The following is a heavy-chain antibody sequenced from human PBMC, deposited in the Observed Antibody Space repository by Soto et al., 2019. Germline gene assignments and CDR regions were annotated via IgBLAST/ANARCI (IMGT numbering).Heavy chain of an antibody. V-gene: IGHV4-59*01. CDR3: ARRDGFDYGDYDSDLSAFDI. J-gene: IGHJ3*02. D-gene: IGHD4-17*01. CDR2: IYYSGST. Sequence: SETLSLTCTVSGVSISSYYWSWIRQPPGKGLEWIGYIYYSGSTNYNPSLKSRVTISVDTSKNQFSLKLSSVTAADTAVYYCARRDGFDYGDYDSDLSAFDIWGQGTMVTVSS. CDR1: GVSISSYY.